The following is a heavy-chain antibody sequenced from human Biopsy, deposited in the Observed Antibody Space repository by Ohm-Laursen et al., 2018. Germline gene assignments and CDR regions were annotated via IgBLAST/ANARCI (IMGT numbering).Heavy chain of an antibody. D-gene: IGHD3-16*01. Sequence: TLSLTCSVSGCSMSTYYWSWIRQPPGKGLEWIGYISYSGSTSYNPSLKSRVTISADTSKNQLSLTLSSLTAADTAVYFCAKQWSYYESFTQHYRGDFDYWGQGTLVIVSS. CDR2: ISYSGST. CDR1: GCSMSTYY. CDR3: AKQWSYYESFTQHYRGDFDY. V-gene: IGHV4-59*08. J-gene: IGHJ4*02.